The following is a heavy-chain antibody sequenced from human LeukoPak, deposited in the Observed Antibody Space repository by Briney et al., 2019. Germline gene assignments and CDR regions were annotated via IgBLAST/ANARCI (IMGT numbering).Heavy chain of an antibody. Sequence: ASVKVSCKASGYTFTNYYIHWVRQAPGQGLEWMGISTPSGSSTSYTQKFQGRVTMTWDTSTSTVYMELNSLRSDDTAVYYCARDGQREEYSSGWYTPFCPWYFDLWGRGTLVTVSS. CDR3: ARDGQREEYSSGWYTPFCPWYFDL. CDR1: GYTFTNYY. CDR2: STPSGSST. V-gene: IGHV1-46*01. J-gene: IGHJ2*01. D-gene: IGHD6-19*01.